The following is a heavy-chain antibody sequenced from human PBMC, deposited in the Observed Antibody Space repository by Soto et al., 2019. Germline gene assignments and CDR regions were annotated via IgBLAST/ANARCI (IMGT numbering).Heavy chain of an antibody. D-gene: IGHD3-22*01. CDR1: GGTLTNFT. Sequence: SVKVSCKASGGTLTNFTIHWVRQAPGQGLEWMGGIIPIFSTTNYAQKFQGRVTITADESTRTAYMELSSLKSEDTAVYYCASSITMIVVAYGMDVWGQGATVTVSS. CDR3: ASSITMIVVAYGMDV. CDR2: IIPIFSTT. V-gene: IGHV1-69*13. J-gene: IGHJ6*02.